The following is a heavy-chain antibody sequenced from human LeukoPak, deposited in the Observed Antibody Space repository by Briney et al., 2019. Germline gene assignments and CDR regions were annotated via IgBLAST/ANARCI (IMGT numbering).Heavy chain of an antibody. CDR2: ISGSGGST. CDR1: GFTFSSYA. J-gene: IGHJ6*02. D-gene: IGHD3-22*01. Sequence: GGSLRLSCAASGFTFSSYAMSWVRQAPGKGLEWVSAISGSGGSTYYADSVKGRFTISRDNSKNTLYLQMNSLRAEDTAVYYCARRKTPFYDSSGTGEYYYYGLDVWGQGTTVTVSS. CDR3: ARRKTPFYDSSGTGEYYYYGLDV. V-gene: IGHV3-23*01.